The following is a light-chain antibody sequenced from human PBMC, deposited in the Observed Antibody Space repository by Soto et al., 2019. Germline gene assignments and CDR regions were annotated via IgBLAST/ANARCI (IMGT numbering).Light chain of an antibody. CDR3: QQYENYWT. Sequence: DIRMTQSPSTLSASVGDRVTITCRASQSIRSYLAWYQQKSGKVPKLLIYKASTLENGVPSRFSGSGSGTEFTLTISGLQPDDFATYYCQQYENYWTFGQGTKVDIK. CDR2: KAS. CDR1: QSIRSY. J-gene: IGKJ1*01. V-gene: IGKV1-5*03.